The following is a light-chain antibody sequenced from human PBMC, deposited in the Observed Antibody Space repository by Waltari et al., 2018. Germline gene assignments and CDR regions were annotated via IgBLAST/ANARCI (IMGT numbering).Light chain of an antibody. CDR2: WAS. V-gene: IGKV4-1*01. Sequence: DIVMTQSPDSLAVSLAARATINCKSSQSVLYSSTNRNYLAWYQQKAGQPPKLLIYWASTRESGVPDRFSGSGSGTDFTLTISSLQAEDVAVYYCQQYYTTPLTFGGGTKVEIK. CDR1: QSVLYSSTNRNY. J-gene: IGKJ4*01. CDR3: QQYYTTPLT.